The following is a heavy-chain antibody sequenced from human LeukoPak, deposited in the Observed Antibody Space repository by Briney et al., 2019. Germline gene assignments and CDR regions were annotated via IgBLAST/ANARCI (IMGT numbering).Heavy chain of an antibody. J-gene: IGHJ3*01. D-gene: IGHD7-27*01. CDR1: GYTLTDKH. V-gene: IGHV1-2*02. Sequence: GASVKASCKASGYTLTDKHLYWVQQAPGQGLEWMGWIDPKSGVTNVAQNFQGRLTMTRDTSINTAYMELSRLTSDDTTVYYCARELGINAFDVWGQGTMVTVSS. CDR2: IDPKSGVT. CDR3: ARELGINAFDV.